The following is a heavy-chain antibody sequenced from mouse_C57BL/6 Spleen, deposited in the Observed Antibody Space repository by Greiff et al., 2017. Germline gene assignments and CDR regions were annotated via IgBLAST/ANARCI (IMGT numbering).Heavy chain of an antibody. V-gene: IGHV1-64*01. CDR2: IHPNSGST. CDR3: ARRDYDGYCCDY. CDR1: GYTFTSYW. D-gene: IGHD2-3*01. J-gene: IGHJ2*01. Sequence: VQLQQPGAELVKPGASVKLSCKASGYTFTSYWMHWVKQRPGQGLEWIGMIHPNSGSTNYNEKFKSKATLTVDKSSSTAYMHLSSLTSEDSAVYYCARRDYDGYCCDYWGQGTTLTVSS.